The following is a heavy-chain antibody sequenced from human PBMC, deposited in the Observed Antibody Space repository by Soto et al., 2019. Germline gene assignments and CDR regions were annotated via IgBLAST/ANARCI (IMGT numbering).Heavy chain of an antibody. Sequence: PSETLSLTCTVSGGSISSYYWSWIRQPPGKGLEWIGYIYYSGSTNYNPSLKSRVTISVDTSKNQFSLKLSSVTAADTAVYYCAREAPVRTRFWSGKGHYYYMDVWGKGTKVTVSS. CDR1: GGSISSYY. D-gene: IGHD3-3*01. CDR3: AREAPVRTRFWSGKGHYYYMDV. V-gene: IGHV4-59*01. CDR2: IYYSGST. J-gene: IGHJ6*03.